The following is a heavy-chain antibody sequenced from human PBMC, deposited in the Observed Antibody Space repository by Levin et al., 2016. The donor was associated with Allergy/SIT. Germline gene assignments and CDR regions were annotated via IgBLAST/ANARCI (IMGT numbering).Heavy chain of an antibody. D-gene: IGHD5-18*01. Sequence: GESLKISCAASGFTFSNAWMSWVRQAPGKGLEWVGRIKSKTDGGTTDYAAPVKGRFTISRDDSKNTLYLQMNSLKTEDTAVYYCTTVVPPDTAMVRDWGQGTLVTVSS. V-gene: IGHV3-15*01. CDR1: GFTFSNAW. CDR3: TTVVPPDTAMVRD. CDR2: IKSKTDGGTT. J-gene: IGHJ4*02.